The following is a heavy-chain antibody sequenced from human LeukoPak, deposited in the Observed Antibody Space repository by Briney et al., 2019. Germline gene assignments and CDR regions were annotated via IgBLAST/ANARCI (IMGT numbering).Heavy chain of an antibody. Sequence: SETLSLTRTVSGGSISSYYWSWIRQPAGKGLEWIGRIYTSGSTNYNASLKSRVSMSVDTSKNQFSLKLSSVTAADTAVYYCARSRRDSSGYYYFDYWGQGTLVTVSS. CDR3: ARSRRDSSGYYYFDY. V-gene: IGHV4-4*07. D-gene: IGHD3-22*01. J-gene: IGHJ4*02. CDR2: IYTSGST. CDR1: GGSISSYY.